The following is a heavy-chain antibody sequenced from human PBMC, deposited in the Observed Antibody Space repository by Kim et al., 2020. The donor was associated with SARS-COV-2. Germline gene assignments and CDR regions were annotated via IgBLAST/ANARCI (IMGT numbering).Heavy chain of an antibody. CDR1: GYTFTSYD. CDR2: MNPNSGNT. Sequence: ASVKVSCKASGYTFTSYDINWVRQATGQGLEWMGWMNPNSGNTGYAQKFQGRVTMTRNTSISTAYMELSSLRSEDTAVYYCARFVHDTMVRGVILSYFDYWGQGTLVTVSS. D-gene: IGHD3-10*01. V-gene: IGHV1-8*01. CDR3: ARFVHDTMVRGVILSYFDY. J-gene: IGHJ4*02.